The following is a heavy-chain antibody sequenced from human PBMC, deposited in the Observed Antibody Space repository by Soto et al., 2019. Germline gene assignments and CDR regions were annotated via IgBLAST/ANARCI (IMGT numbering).Heavy chain of an antibody. CDR3: AREPFGDSSY. CDR1: GFTFSRYW. Sequence: EVQLVESGGGLVQPGGSLKLSCAASGFTFSRYWMHWVRQAPGKGLVWVSRIKSDGSSTNSADSVKGRFTISRDNARNTLLLQKNSLRAEDTAVYYSAREPFGDSSYWGQGTLVTVSS. D-gene: IGHD3-10*01. J-gene: IGHJ4*02. V-gene: IGHV3-74*01. CDR2: IKSDGSST.